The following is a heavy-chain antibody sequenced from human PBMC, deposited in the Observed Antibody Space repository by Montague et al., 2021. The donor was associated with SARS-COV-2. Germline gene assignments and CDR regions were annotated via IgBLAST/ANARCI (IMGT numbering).Heavy chain of an antibody. V-gene: IGHV4-61*01. Sequence: SETLSLTCTVSDGSVISTYPHWHWVRQSPGRGPEWIGGYLFHIDTADYNASLRSRVTISVDTSKNQFSLKLTSVTAADTAVYYCTRGIDSYKTGYWGQGIQVTVSS. CDR3: TRGIDSYKTGY. CDR1: DGSVISTYPH. J-gene: IGHJ4*02. D-gene: IGHD6-13*01. CDR2: LFHIDTA.